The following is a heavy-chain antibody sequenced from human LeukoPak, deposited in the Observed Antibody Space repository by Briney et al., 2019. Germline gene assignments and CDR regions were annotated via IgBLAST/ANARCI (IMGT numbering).Heavy chain of an antibody. CDR3: ARVVYGSGSYLDDAFDI. D-gene: IGHD3-10*01. J-gene: IGHJ3*02. Sequence: SETLSLTCTVSGGSISSGGYYWSWIRQHPGKGLEWIGYIYYSGSTYYNPSLKSRVTISVDTSKNQFSLKLSSVTAADTAVYNCARVVYGSGSYLDDAFDIWGQGTMVTVSS. V-gene: IGHV4-31*03. CDR2: IYYSGST. CDR1: GGSISSGGYY.